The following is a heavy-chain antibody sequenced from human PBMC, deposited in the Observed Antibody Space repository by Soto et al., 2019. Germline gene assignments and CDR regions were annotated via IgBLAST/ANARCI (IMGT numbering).Heavy chain of an antibody. V-gene: IGHV4-30-2*01. CDR2: VTHSGTA. CDR3: ARIHWRQRSLDK. D-gene: IGHD1-1*01. J-gene: IGHJ4*02. Sequence: PXETLSLPFSVSGGSINSGSFSLSWIRQPPGKGLQWIVYVTHSGTAYSIPSLSGRLTLSVDSSQTQFSLKLTSVTAADSAVYYCARIHWRQRSLDKWGQGTPVTVSS. CDR1: GGSINSGSFS.